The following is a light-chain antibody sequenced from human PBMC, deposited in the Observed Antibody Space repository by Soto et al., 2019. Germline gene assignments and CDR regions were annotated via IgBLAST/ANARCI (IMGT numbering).Light chain of an antibody. CDR3: QQYGSSLRT. CDR2: DAS. V-gene: IGKV3D-20*01. J-gene: IGKJ1*01. CDR1: QSVSSSY. Sequence: EIVWTQSPATLSLSPGERATLSCVASQSVSSSYLAWYQQKPGLAPRLLIYDASSRATGITDRFSGSGSGTDFTLTISRLEPEDFAVYYCQQYGSSLRTFGQGTKVDIK.